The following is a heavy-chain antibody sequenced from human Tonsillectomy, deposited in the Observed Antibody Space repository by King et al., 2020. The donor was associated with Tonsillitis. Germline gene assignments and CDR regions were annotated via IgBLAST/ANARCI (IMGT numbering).Heavy chain of an antibody. D-gene: IGHD3-3*01. Sequence: VQLVESGGGVVQPGGSLRLSCAASGFTFSSYGMHWVRQAPGKGLEWVAFIRYDGSNKYYADSVKGRFTISRDNSKNTLYLQMNSLRAEDTAVYYCAKYLGNGSGHPLPYFDLWGRGTLVTVSS. J-gene: IGHJ2*01. CDR3: AKYLGNGSGHPLPYFDL. V-gene: IGHV3-30*02. CDR1: GFTFSSYG. CDR2: IRYDGSNK.